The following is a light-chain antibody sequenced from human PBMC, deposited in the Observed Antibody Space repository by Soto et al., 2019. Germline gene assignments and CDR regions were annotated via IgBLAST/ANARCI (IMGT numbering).Light chain of an antibody. CDR3: SSYTISSTLDV. J-gene: IGLJ1*01. CDR2: DVS. V-gene: IGLV2-14*03. CDR1: SSDVGAYNF. Sequence: QSALTQPASVSGSPGQSITISCTGTSSDVGAYNFVSWYQHHPGKAPKLMIYDVSNRPSGVSDRFSGSKSGNTASLTISGLQAEDEADYYCSSYTISSTLDVFGTGTKLTVL.